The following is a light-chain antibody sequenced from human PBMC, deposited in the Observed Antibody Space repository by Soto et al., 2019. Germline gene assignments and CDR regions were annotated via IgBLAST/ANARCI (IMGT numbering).Light chain of an antibody. J-gene: IGKJ5*01. CDR1: QSISDT. Sequence: EIVMTQSPATLSVSPGGRATLSCRASQSISDTLAWYQQKPGQAPSLLIHGASTRAPGIPARFSGSGSGTEFTLTIGSLQSEDFAVYDCQQYRSSPSFGQGTRLKI. CDR2: GAS. V-gene: IGKV3-15*01. CDR3: QQYRSSPS.